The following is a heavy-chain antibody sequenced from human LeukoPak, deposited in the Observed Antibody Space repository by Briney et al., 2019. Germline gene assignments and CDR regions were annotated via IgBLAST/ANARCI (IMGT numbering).Heavy chain of an antibody. J-gene: IGHJ4*02. D-gene: IGHD5-12*01. Sequence: KPSETLSLSCSVSGASISGITNYSGWIRQPPGKGLEWIGSVDYTGTTFYNPSHKSRVTVSVDTSKNHFSLRLTSVTAADTAVYYCVSGVVHYDAFDYWGQGTLVTVSS. CDR1: GASISGITNY. CDR3: VSGVVHYDAFDY. V-gene: IGHV4-39*02. CDR2: VDYTGTT.